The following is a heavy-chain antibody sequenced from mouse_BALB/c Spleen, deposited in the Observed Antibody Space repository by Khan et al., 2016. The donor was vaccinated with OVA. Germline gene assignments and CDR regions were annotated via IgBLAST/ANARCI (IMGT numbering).Heavy chain of an antibody. CDR1: GYIFTSYW. J-gene: IGHJ2*01. Sequence: QVQLKQSGTELVRPGASVELSCKTSGYIFTSYWIHWVKQRSGQGLEWIARIYPGTDNTYYNEKLKDKVTLTADKSSSTVYMQLSSLKSEDSAVYFCAREEALYNFDYWGQGTTLTVSS. CDR3: AREEALYNFDY. V-gene: IGHV1-76*01. CDR2: IYPGTDNT. D-gene: IGHD3-2*02.